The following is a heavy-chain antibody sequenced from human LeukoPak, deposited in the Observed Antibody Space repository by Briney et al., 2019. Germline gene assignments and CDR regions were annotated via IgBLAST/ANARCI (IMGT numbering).Heavy chain of an antibody. CDR3: AKEPASGSCFDY. V-gene: IGHV3-23*01. CDR2: ISGSGTST. CDR1: GYTFNSYA. D-gene: IGHD3-10*01. Sequence: GGSLRLSCTASGYTFNSYAMSGVRQAPGKGLEWVSGISGSGTSTYYADSVKGRFTISRDNSKNTLYLQMNSLRAEDTALYYCAKEPASGSCFDYWGQGTLVTVSS. J-gene: IGHJ4*02.